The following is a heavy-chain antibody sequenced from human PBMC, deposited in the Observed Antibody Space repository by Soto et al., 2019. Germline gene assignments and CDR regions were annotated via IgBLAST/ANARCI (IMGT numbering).Heavy chain of an antibody. J-gene: IGHJ3*01. CDR3: ARARWYDAFDV. Sequence: SETLSLTCAVSGFFISSGNYWGCIRKPPGKGLEWIGSIFHGGNTYYNPSLKSRVTISVDMSKNQFSLKLNSVTAADTAVYYCARARWYDAFDVWGQGTVVTVSS. CDR2: IFHGGNT. CDR1: GFFISSGNY. D-gene: IGHD2-15*01. V-gene: IGHV4-38-2*01.